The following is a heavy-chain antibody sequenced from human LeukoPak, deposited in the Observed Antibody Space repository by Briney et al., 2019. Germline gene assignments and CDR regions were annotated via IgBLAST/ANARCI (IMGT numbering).Heavy chain of an antibody. CDR1: GYTFTDYY. J-gene: IGHJ4*02. D-gene: IGHD3-3*01. V-gene: IGHV1-2*02. CDR2: INPKSGDT. Sequence: ASVKVSCKASGYTFTDYYMHWVRQAPGQGLEWMGWINPKSGDTNYGQKFQGGVTMTRDTSISTAYMELSRVRSDDTAVYYCVRSPIFGVGSRIDYWGQGTLVTVSS. CDR3: VRSPIFGVGSRIDY.